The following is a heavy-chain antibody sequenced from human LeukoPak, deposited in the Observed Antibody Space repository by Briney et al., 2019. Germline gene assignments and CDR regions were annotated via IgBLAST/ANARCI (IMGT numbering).Heavy chain of an antibody. J-gene: IGHJ4*02. V-gene: IGHV4-30-4*01. CDR1: GGSISSGDYS. D-gene: IGHD6-19*01. CDR3: ARGPRYSSGWYGY. CDR2: IYYSGST. Sequence: SQTLSLTCTVSGGSISSGDYSWSWIRQPPGKGLEWIGYIYYSGSTYYNPSLKSRVTISVDTSKNQFSLKLSSVTAADTAVYYCARGPRYSSGWYGYWGQGTLVTVSS.